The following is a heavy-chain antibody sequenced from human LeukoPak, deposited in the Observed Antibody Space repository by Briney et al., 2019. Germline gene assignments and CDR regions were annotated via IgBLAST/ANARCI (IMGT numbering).Heavy chain of an antibody. Sequence: GASVKVSCKASGYTFTGYYMHWVRQAPGQGLEWMGWINPNSGGTNYAQKFQGRVTMTRDTSISTAYMELSRLRSDDTAVYYCARDVGYYYDSSGYQNWFDPWGQGTLVTVSS. D-gene: IGHD3-22*01. V-gene: IGHV1-2*02. J-gene: IGHJ5*02. CDR3: ARDVGYYYDSSGYQNWFDP. CDR1: GYTFTGYY. CDR2: INPNSGGT.